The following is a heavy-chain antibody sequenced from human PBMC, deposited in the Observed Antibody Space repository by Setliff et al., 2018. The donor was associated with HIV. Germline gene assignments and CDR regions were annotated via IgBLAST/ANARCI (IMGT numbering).Heavy chain of an antibody. J-gene: IGHJ4*02. D-gene: IGHD6-25*01. V-gene: IGHV4-61*01. CDR2: IYYSGST. CDR1: GGSVSSGSYY. Sequence: SETLSLTCTVSGGSVSSGSYYWSWIRQPPGKGLEWIGYIYYSGSTKHNPSLKSRVTISLDTSKNQFSLKLTSVTAADTAVYYCARYSPRGYTLTGPYWGQGTLITVSS. CDR3: ARYSPRGYTLTGPY.